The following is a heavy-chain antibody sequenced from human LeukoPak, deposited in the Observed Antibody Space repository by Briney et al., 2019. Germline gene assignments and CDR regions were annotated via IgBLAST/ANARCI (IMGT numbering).Heavy chain of an antibody. CDR1: GGSISSSSYY. CDR2: IYYSGST. CDR3: AISGSYYPNDY. V-gene: IGHV4-39*01. Sequence: PSETLSLTCTVSGGSISSSSYYWGWIRQPPGKGLEWIGSIYYSGSTYYNPSLKSRVTISVDTSKNQFSLKLSSVTAADTAVYYCAISGSYYPNDYWGQGTLVTVSS. J-gene: IGHJ4*02. D-gene: IGHD3-10*01.